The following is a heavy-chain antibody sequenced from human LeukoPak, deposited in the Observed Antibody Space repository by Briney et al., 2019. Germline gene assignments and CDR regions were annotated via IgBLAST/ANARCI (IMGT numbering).Heavy chain of an antibody. Sequence: GGSRRLPCSASGCSFSAYAMHWVRQAPGRGLEYVSAIGPSGTSTYFADSVKGRFTISRDNSKNTGYLQMSSLRTEDTAVYFCTGLTIPYYSYWGQATL. V-gene: IGHV3-64D*06. CDR2: IGPSGTST. CDR3: TGLTIPYYSY. D-gene: IGHD3-10*01. J-gene: IGHJ4*02. CDR1: GCSFSAYA.